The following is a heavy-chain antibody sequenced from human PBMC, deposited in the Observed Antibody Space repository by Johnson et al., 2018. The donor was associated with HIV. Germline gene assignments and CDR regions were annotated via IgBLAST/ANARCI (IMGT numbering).Heavy chain of an antibody. CDR1: GFTFSSYP. CDR2: ISYDASNK. J-gene: IGHJ3*02. V-gene: IGHV3-30*04. CDR3: ARVRGGTGHGAFDI. Sequence: QVQLVESGGGVVQPGRSPRLACAASGFTFSSYPMHWVRQAPGKGLEWVAVISYDASNKYYADSVKGRFTISRDNSKNTLYLQMNSLRTEDTAVYYCARVRGGTGHGAFDIWGQGTMVTVSS.